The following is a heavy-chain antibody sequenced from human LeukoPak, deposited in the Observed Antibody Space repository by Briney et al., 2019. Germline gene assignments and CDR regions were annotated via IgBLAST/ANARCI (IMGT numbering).Heavy chain of an antibody. J-gene: IGHJ4*02. CDR3: ARLDISTTWYAFDY. D-gene: IGHD5-12*01. Sequence: SETLSLTCAVYGESFNRYYWSWIRQPPEKGLEWIAEIYHDGNTNYNPSLKSRVTISVDTSNNHFSLKLTSVTAADTAVYYCARLDISTTWYAFDYWGQGTLVTVSS. CDR2: IYHDGNT. V-gene: IGHV4-34*01. CDR1: GESFNRYY.